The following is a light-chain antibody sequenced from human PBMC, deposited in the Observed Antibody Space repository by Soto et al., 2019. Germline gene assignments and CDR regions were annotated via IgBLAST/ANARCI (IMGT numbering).Light chain of an antibody. CDR3: QQYNNWPPGRT. CDR2: GAS. CDR1: QSVSSN. V-gene: IGKV3-15*01. J-gene: IGKJ1*01. Sequence: MTQSPATLSVSPGERATLSCXAXQSVSSNLAWYQQKPRPPPSAPIYGASTRATGIPARFSGSGSGTESTLTISSLQSENFAVYNGQQYNNWPPGRTFGQGTKVEIK.